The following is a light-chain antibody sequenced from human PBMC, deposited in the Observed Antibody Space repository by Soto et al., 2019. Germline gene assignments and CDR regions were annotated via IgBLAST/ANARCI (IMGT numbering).Light chain of an antibody. CDR2: AAS. Sequence: IQLTQSPSSLSASVGDRVTITCQASQDIAIYLARYQQKPGEAPKLLIYAASTLYGGVPSRFSGSGSGTDFALTITSLQAEDFATYYCQQLRMYPSTFGGGTKVDI. CDR3: QQLRMYPST. V-gene: IGKV1-9*01. J-gene: IGKJ4*01. CDR1: QDIAIY.